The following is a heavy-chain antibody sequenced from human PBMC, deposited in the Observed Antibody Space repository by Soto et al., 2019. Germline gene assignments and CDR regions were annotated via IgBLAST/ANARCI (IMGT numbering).Heavy chain of an antibody. CDR1: EFTFSSYW. Sequence: GGSLRLSCAASEFTFSSYWVHWVRQAPGKGLVWVSRISSDGSSTSYADSVKGRFTISRDNAKNTLYLQMNSLRAEDTAVYYCARGIDDILTGYTGDAFDIWGQGTMVTVSS. CDR3: ARGIDDILTGYTGDAFDI. CDR2: ISSDGSST. V-gene: IGHV3-74*01. D-gene: IGHD3-9*01. J-gene: IGHJ3*02.